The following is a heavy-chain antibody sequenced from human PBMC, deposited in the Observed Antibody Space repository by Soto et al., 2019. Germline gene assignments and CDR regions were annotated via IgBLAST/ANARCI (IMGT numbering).Heavy chain of an antibody. CDR2: IYYSGST. Sequence: SENLSLTCTVSGCSISSGDYYWSWIRQPPGKGLEWIGYIYYSGSTYYNPSLKSRVTISVDTSKNQFSLKLSSVTAADTAVYYCAREHYDILTGYYRYGMDIWGQGTTVTVSS. V-gene: IGHV4-30-4*02. CDR3: AREHYDILTGYYRYGMDI. D-gene: IGHD3-9*01. J-gene: IGHJ6*02. CDR1: GCSISSGDYY.